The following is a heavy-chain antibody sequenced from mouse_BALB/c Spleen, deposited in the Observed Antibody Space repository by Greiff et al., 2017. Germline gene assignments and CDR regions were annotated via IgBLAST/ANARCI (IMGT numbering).Heavy chain of an antibody. Sequence: VQLVESGPGLVAPSQSLSITCTVSGFSLTSYGVHWVRQPPGKGLEWLGVIWAGGSTNYNSALMSRLSISKDNSKSQVFLKMNSLQTDDTAMYYCARDVNYDYDWFAYWGQGTLVTVSA. V-gene: IGHV2-9*02. CDR1: GFSLTSYG. J-gene: IGHJ3*01. CDR3: ARDVNYDYDWFAY. CDR2: IWAGGST. D-gene: IGHD2-4*01.